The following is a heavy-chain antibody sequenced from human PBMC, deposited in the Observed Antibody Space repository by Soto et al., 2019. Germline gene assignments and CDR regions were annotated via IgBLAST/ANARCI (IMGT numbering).Heavy chain of an antibody. CDR1: GFPFTKAW. J-gene: IGHJ3*02. CDR2: IRSKTSSETR. V-gene: IGHV3-15*01. CDR3: TTDGFTGIVGI. D-gene: IGHD3-22*01. Sequence: GGSLRLSCAASGFPFTKAWMTWVRQAPGKGLEWVGRIRSKTSSETREYAAPVKGRFTISRDDSKSMLYLEMNSLKIEDTGVYYCTTDGFTGIVGIWGQGTMVTVSS.